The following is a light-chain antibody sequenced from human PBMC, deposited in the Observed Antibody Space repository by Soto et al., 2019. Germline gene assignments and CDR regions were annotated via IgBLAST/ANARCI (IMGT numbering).Light chain of an antibody. V-gene: IGLV2-11*01. CDR3: CSYAGSYSFV. CDR1: SSDVGGYNY. J-gene: IGLJ3*02. Sequence: QSVLTQPRSVSRSPGQSVTVSCTGTSSDVGGYNYVSWYQQDPGKAPKLMIYDVSKRPSGVPDRFSGSKSGNTASLTISGLQAEDEADYYCCSYAGSYSFVFGGGTKVTVL. CDR2: DVS.